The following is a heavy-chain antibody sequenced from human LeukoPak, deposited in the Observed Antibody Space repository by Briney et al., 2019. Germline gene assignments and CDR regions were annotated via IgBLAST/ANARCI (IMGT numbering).Heavy chain of an antibody. J-gene: IGHJ4*02. Sequence: GASVKVSCKASGGTFSSYAISWVRQAPGQGLEWMGGIIPIFGTVNYAQKFQGRVTITADESTSTAYMELSSLRSEDTAVYYCARDGVYYDSSGHPFDYWGQGTLVTVSS. CDR3: ARDGVYYDSSGHPFDY. D-gene: IGHD3-22*01. CDR1: GGTFSSYA. CDR2: IIPIFGTV. V-gene: IGHV1-69*13.